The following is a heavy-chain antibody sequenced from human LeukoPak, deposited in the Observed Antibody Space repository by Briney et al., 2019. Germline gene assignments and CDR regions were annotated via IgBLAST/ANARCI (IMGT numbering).Heavy chain of an antibody. D-gene: IGHD3-10*02. CDR2: FYHSGST. CDR1: GHSISRGYY. V-gene: IGHV4-38-2*02. J-gene: IGHJ5*02. CDR3: ARGKGRVPRFEP. Sequence: KPSETLSLTCTVSGHSISRGYYGGWIRQPPGKGLEWVGGFYHSGSTYYNPSLKSRVTISVDTSQNQFSLKLRSVTAADTAVYYCARGKGRVPRFEPWGQGPLVTVSS.